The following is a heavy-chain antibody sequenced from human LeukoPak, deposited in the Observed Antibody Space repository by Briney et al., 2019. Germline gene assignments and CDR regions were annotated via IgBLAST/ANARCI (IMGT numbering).Heavy chain of an antibody. CDR3: ARDFPWNPY. CDR2: TKQDGSEK. V-gene: IGHV3-7*01. J-gene: IGHJ4*02. CDR1: GFTFSDYS. D-gene: IGHD2/OR15-2a*01. Sequence: GGSLRLSCAASGFTFSDYSMNWVRQAPGKGLEWVANTKQDGSEKYYVDSVKGRFTISRDNAKNSLSLQMNSLRAEDTAVYYCARDFPWNPYWGQGTLVTVSS.